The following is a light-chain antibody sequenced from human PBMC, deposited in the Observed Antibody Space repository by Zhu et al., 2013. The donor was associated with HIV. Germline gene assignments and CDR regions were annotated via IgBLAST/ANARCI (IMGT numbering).Light chain of an antibody. CDR3: QHYGSSPRYT. V-gene: IGKV3-20*01. Sequence: EIVLTQSPGTLSLSPGERATLSCRASQNVSSSSLAWYQQQPGRAPRLLISGASTRATGVPDRFSGSGSGTDFTLTISRLEPEDFAVYYCQHYGSSPRYTFGQGTKLEIK. CDR2: GAS. CDR1: QNVSSSS. J-gene: IGKJ2*01.